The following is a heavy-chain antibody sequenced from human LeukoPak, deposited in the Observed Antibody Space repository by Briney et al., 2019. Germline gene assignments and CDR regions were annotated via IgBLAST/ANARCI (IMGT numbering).Heavy chain of an antibody. D-gene: IGHD4-11*01. V-gene: IGHV3-30*04. Sequence: ESGGGVVQPGTSLRLSCAASGFTFDSYAIHWVRQAPGQGLEWVAYASHDEISEFYADSVRGRFTISRDNYKNTLFLQMNSLRPEDTAVYFCARDDVYSGHGGKFDYWGQGTRVTVSS. CDR1: GFTFDSYA. CDR2: ASHDEISE. J-gene: IGHJ4*02. CDR3: ARDDVYSGHGGKFDY.